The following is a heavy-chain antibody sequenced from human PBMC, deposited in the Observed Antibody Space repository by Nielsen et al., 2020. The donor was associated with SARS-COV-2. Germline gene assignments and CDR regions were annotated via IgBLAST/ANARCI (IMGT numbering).Heavy chain of an antibody. CDR3: AREDKGIAVAGNAFDI. CDR1: GFTFSSYS. CDR2: ISSSSSYI. J-gene: IGHJ3*02. D-gene: IGHD6-19*01. V-gene: IGHV3-21*01. Sequence: GESLKISCAASGFTFSSYSMNWVRQAPGKGLEWVSSISSSSSYIYYADSVKDRFTISRDNAKNSLYLQMNSLRAEDTAVYYCAREDKGIAVAGNAFDIWGQGTMVTVSS.